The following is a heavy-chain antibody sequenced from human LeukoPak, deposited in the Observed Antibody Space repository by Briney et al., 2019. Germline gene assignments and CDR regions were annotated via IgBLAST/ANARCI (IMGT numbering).Heavy chain of an antibody. V-gene: IGHV1-58*02. CDR3: ARGRRQLERQMYWFDP. Sequence: GASVKVSCKASGFSFTTSAMQWVRQARGQRLEWIGWIVVGSGHTRYAQKFQERITITRDMSTSTAYMQLSSLRSEDTAVYYCARGRRQLERQMYWFDPWGQGTLVTVSS. J-gene: IGHJ5*02. CDR1: GFSFTTSA. CDR2: IVVGSGHT. D-gene: IGHD1-1*01.